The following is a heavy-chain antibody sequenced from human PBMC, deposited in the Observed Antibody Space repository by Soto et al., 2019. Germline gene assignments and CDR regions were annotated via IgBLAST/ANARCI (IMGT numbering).Heavy chain of an antibody. CDR1: GGSISSGGYY. V-gene: IGHV4-31*03. Sequence: SETLSLTCTVSGGSISSGGYYWSWIRQHPGKGLEWIGYIYYSGSTYYNPSLKSRVTISVDTSKNQFSLKLSSVTAADTAVYYCARGGKRYSSSLTWFDPWGQGTLVTVSS. D-gene: IGHD6-6*01. J-gene: IGHJ5*02. CDR3: ARGGKRYSSSLTWFDP. CDR2: IYYSGST.